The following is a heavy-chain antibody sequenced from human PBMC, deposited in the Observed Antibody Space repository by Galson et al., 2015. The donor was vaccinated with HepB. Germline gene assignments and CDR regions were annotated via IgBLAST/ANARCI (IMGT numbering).Heavy chain of an antibody. CDR2: VSGYNGNT. CDR3: ARVPPPYPVWFDP. CDR1: GYTFSKYG. J-gene: IGHJ5*02. V-gene: IGHV1-18*01. Sequence: QSGAEVKKPGASVKVSCTTSGYTFSKYGVSWVRQAPGQGLEWMGWVSGYNGNTNYAQKFLGRVTMTTDTPTNTAFMELRSLRSDDTAVYYCARVPPPYPVWFDPWGQGTLVTVSS.